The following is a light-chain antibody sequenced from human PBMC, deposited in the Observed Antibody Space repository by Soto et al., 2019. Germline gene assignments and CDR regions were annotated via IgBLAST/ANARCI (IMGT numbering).Light chain of an antibody. J-gene: IGKJ1*01. CDR2: GAS. Sequence: ESMFSESPGTLSLSQGERAPLSCRAIQSVSSSYLAWYQQKPGQAPRLLIYGASSRATGIPDRFSGSGSGTDFTLTISRLEPEDFAVYYCQQYGSSLTWTFGQGTKV. CDR3: QQYGSSLTWT. CDR1: QSVSSSY. V-gene: IGKV3-20*01.